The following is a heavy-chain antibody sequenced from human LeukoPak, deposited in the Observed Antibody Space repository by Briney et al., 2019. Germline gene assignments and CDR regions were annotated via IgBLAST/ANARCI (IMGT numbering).Heavy chain of an antibody. CDR3: VREWDHTRMTFDI. CDR1: GYTFINYA. CDR2: IGTYNGNT. V-gene: IGHV1-18*01. Sequence: ASVKVSCKASGYTFINYAISWVRQAPGQGLEWMGWIGTYNGNTKYAQAFQGRVTITTDTSTSTGYMELRNLRSDDTAVYFCVREWDHTRMTFDIWGQGTMVTVSS. J-gene: IGHJ3*02. D-gene: IGHD1-26*01.